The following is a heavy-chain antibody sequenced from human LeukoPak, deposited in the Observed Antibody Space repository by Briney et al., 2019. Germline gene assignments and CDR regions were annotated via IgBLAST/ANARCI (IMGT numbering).Heavy chain of an antibody. J-gene: IGHJ4*02. CDR2: ISSSGSTI. Sequence: GGSLRLSCAASGFTFSSYEMNWVRQAPGKGLEWVSYISSSGSTIYYADSVKGRFTISRDNAKNSLYLQMNSLGAEDTAVYYCARVNGDYFDYWGQGTLVTVSS. CDR3: ARVNGDYFDY. CDR1: GFTFSSYE. V-gene: IGHV3-48*03. D-gene: IGHD4-17*01.